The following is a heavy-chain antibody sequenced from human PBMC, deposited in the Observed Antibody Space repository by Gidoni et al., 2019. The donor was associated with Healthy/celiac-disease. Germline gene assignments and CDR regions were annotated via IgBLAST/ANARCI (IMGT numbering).Heavy chain of an antibody. CDR3: ARDLPYYDSSGYYLFWFDP. Sequence: QVQLQQWGAGLLKPSETLSLTCAVYGGSFSGYYWSWIRQPPGKGLEWIGEINHSGSTNYNPSLKSRVTISVDTSKNQFSLKLSSVTAADTAVYYCARDLPYYDSSGYYLFWFDPWGQGTLVTVSS. D-gene: IGHD3-22*01. CDR2: INHSGST. CDR1: GGSFSGYY. V-gene: IGHV4-34*01. J-gene: IGHJ5*02.